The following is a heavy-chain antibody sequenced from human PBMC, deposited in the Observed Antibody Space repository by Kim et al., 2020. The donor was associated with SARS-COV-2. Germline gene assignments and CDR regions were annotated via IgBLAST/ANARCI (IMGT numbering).Heavy chain of an antibody. CDR3: AKDIGYSSSWYATANYYYYGMDV. Sequence: GGSLRLSCAASGFTFDDYAMHWVRQAPGKGLEWVSLISGDGGTTYYADSVKGRFTISRDNSKNSLYLQMNSLRTEDTALYYCAKDIGYSSSWYATANYYYYGMDVWGQGPTVTVSS. CDR1: GFTFDDYA. CDR2: ISGDGGTT. J-gene: IGHJ6*02. D-gene: IGHD6-13*01. V-gene: IGHV3-43*02.